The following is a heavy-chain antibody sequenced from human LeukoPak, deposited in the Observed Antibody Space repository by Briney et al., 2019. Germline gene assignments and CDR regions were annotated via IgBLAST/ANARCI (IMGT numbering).Heavy chain of an antibody. V-gene: IGHV4-59*01. CDR2: IYYSGST. CDR3: ARGRSSSWFYGMDV. Sequence: SETLSLTCTVSGGSISSYYWSWIRQPPGKGLEWIGYIYYSGSTNYNPSLKSRVTISVDTSKNQFSLKLSSVTAADTAVYYCARGRSSSWFYGMDVWGQGTTVTVSS. D-gene: IGHD6-13*01. J-gene: IGHJ6*02. CDR1: GGSISSYY.